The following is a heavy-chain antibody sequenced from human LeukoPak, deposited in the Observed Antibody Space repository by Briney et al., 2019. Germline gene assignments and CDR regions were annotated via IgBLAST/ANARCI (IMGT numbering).Heavy chain of an antibody. CDR1: GYTFTSYG. Sequence: GASVKVSCKASGYTFTSYGISWVRQAPGQGLEWMGWISAYNGNTNYAQKLQGRVTMTTDTSTSTAYMELRSLRSDDTAVYYCARGLNQPGKSWCYYYGMDVWGQGTTVTVSS. J-gene: IGHJ6*02. CDR3: ARGLNQPGKSWCYYYGMDV. D-gene: IGHD2-15*01. V-gene: IGHV1-18*01. CDR2: ISAYNGNT.